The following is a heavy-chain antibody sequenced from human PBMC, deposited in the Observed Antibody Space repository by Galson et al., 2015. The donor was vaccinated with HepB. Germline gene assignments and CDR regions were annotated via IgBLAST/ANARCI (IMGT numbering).Heavy chain of an antibody. J-gene: IGHJ3*02. CDR2: IDWDDDK. D-gene: IGHD3/OR15-3a*01. CDR1: GFSLSTSGMC. Sequence: PALVKPTQTLTLTCTFSGFSLSTSGMCVSWIRQPPGKALEWLARIDWDDDKYYSTSLKTRLTISKDTSKNQVVLTMTNMDPVDTATYYCARILWTGVRAGAFDIWGQGTMVTVSS. CDR3: ARILWTGVRAGAFDI. V-gene: IGHV2-70*11.